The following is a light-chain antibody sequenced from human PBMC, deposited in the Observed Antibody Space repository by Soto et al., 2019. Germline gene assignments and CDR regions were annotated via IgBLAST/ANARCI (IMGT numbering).Light chain of an antibody. V-gene: IGKV3-15*01. CDR3: LQYDTWPPWT. CDR1: QSVPSKY. Sequence: IVLTHSARTLSLPPVEIATLSCSASQSVPSKYLSWYQQNPGQAPRLLIYGASPRATGIPARFRGRGYGTESTLTISSMQSAHFAVHYCLQYDTWPPWTFGQGTKVDIK. CDR2: GAS. J-gene: IGKJ1*01.